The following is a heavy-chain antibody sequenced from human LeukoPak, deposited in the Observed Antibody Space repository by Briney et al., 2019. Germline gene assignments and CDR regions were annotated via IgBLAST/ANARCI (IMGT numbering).Heavy chain of an antibody. D-gene: IGHD1-1*01. Sequence: GGSLRLSCTASGFTFGDYAMSWIRQAPGKGLEWVGFIRSKAYGETADYAASVKGRFTISRDDSKAIAYLQMNSLKTEDAAVYHCTRDRGAYNLYDYWGQGTLVTVSS. J-gene: IGHJ4*02. CDR2: IRSKAYGETA. CDR1: GFTFGDYA. V-gene: IGHV3-49*03. CDR3: TRDRGAYNLYDY.